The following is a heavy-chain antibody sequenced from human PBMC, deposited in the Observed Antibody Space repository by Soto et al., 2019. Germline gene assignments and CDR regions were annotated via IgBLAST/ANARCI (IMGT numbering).Heavy chain of an antibody. D-gene: IGHD3-3*01. Sequence: SETLSLTCTVSGGSVSSGSYYWSWIRQPPGKGLEWIGYIYYGGSTNYNPSLKSRVTISVDTSKNQFSLKLSSVTAADTAVYYCARTYYDFWSGYIDAFDIWGQGTMVTV. CDR2: IYYGGST. J-gene: IGHJ3*02. V-gene: IGHV4-61*01. CDR3: ARTYYDFWSGYIDAFDI. CDR1: GGSVSSGSYY.